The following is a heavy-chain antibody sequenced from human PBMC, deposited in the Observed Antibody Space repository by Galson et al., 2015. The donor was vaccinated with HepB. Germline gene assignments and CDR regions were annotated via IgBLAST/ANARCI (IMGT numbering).Heavy chain of an antibody. D-gene: IGHD6-13*01. J-gene: IGHJ1*01. Sequence: SLRLSCAASGFTIRSYAMSWVRQAPGKGLEWVSTITGSGGNTYYADSVKGRFTISRDNSKNTLYVEINSLRVEDTAVYYCARDPSSSWYRGHFQHWGQGTLVSVSS. CDR1: GFTIRSYA. CDR3: ARDPSSSWYRGHFQH. CDR2: ITGSGGNT. V-gene: IGHV3-23*01.